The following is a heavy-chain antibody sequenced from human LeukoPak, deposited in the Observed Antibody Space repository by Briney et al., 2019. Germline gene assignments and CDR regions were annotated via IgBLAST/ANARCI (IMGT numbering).Heavy chain of an antibody. J-gene: IGHJ4*02. Sequence: PGGSLRLSCAASGVTFSTYAMSWVRQAPGKELEWVSGISGSGGSTYYADSVKGRFTISRDNSKNTVYLQMNRLRAEDTAVYYCAKGGYYYDSSGYGYWGQGTLVTVSS. D-gene: IGHD3-22*01. CDR2: ISGSGGST. CDR3: AKGGYYYDSSGYGY. V-gene: IGHV3-23*01. CDR1: GVTFSTYA.